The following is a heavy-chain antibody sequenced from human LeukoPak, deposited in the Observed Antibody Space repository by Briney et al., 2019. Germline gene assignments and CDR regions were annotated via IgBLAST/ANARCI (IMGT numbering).Heavy chain of an antibody. CDR2: FDPEDGET. D-gene: IGHD1-26*01. Sequence: ASVKVPCKVSGYTLTELSMHWVRQAPGKGLEWMGGFDPEDGETIYAQKFQGRVTMTEDTSTDTAYMELSSLRSEDTAVYYCATVSVSGAYFDYWGQGTLVTVSS. V-gene: IGHV1-24*01. J-gene: IGHJ4*02. CDR1: GYTLTELS. CDR3: ATVSVSGAYFDY.